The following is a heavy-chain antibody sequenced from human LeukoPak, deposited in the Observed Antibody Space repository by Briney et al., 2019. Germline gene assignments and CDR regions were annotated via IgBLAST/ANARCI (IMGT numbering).Heavy chain of an antibody. CDR1: GGSISSGDYY. V-gene: IGHV4-30-4*01. CDR3: ARESRYSSDYFDY. J-gene: IGHJ4*02. CDR2: IYYSGST. D-gene: IGHD6-25*01. Sequence: SQTLSLTCTVSGGSISSGDYYWSWIRQPPGKGLEWIGYIYYSGSTYYNPSLKSRVTISVDTSKNQFSLRLSSVTAADTAVYYCARESRYSSDYFDYWGQGTLVTVSS.